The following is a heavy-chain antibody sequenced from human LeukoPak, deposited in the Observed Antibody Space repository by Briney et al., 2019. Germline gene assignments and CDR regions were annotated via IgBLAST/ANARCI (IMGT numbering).Heavy chain of an antibody. J-gene: IGHJ4*02. D-gene: IGHD6-13*01. CDR2: IRYDGSNK. CDR1: GFTFSSYG. V-gene: IGHV3-30*02. CDR3: ARDGPNKKLAAGFDY. Sequence: GGSLRLSCAASGFTFSSYGMHWVRQAPGKGLEWVAFIRYDGSNKYYADSVKGRFTISRDNSKNTLYLQMNSLRAEDTAVYYCARDGPNKKLAAGFDYWGQGTLVTVSS.